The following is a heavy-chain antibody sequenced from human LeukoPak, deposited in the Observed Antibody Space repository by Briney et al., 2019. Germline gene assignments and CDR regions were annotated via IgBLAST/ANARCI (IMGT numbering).Heavy chain of an antibody. Sequence: GGSLRLSCAASGFTFSSYAMSWVRHAPGKGLEWVSGINNSGGSTYYADSVKGRFTISRDNPKNTLYLQMNSLRDEDTAVYYCAKASGYCSSTTSCYLYFDYWGQGTLVTVSS. CDR2: INNSGGST. D-gene: IGHD2-2*01. V-gene: IGHV3-23*01. J-gene: IGHJ4*02. CDR1: GFTFSSYA. CDR3: AKASGYCSSTTSCYLYFDY.